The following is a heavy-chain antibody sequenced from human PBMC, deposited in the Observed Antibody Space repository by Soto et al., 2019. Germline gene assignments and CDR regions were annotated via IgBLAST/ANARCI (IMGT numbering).Heavy chain of an antibody. CDR3: ARALPXLAAAGHFEY. V-gene: IGHV4-30-4*01. CDR1: GGSISIGDYY. CDR2: IYYSGST. Sequence: PSDTLSLTCTVSGGSISIGDYYWSWIRHPPGKGLEWIGYIYYSGSTYYNPSLKSRVTMSVDMSKNQFSLTLSSVTAADTAVYYCARALPXLAAAGHFEYWGQGTLVTVSS. J-gene: IGHJ4*02. D-gene: IGHD6-13*01.